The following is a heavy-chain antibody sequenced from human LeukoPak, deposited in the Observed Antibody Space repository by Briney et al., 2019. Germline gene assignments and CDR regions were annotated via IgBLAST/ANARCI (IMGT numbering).Heavy chain of an antibody. D-gene: IGHD5-12*01. Sequence: ASVKVSCKASGYSFTNYYLHWVRQAPGQGFEWMGIINPGGGTTTYAQKFQGRVTMTRDTSTSTAYMELSRLRSDDTAVYFCAREFSGYETPSYWGQGTLVTVSS. V-gene: IGHV1-46*01. CDR1: GYSFTNYY. CDR2: INPGGGTT. J-gene: IGHJ4*02. CDR3: AREFSGYETPSY.